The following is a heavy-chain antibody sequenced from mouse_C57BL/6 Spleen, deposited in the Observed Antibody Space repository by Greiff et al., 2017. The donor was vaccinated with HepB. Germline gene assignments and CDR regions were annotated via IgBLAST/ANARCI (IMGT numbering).Heavy chain of an antibody. D-gene: IGHD2-3*01. CDR3: AREGSDGYCVDY. CDR2: ISYDGSN. CDR1: GYSITSGYY. V-gene: IGHV3-6*01. J-gene: IGHJ2*01. Sequence: EVQLQESGPGLVKPSQSLSLTCSVTGYSITSGYYWNWIRQFPGNKLEWMGYISYDGSNNYNPSLKNRISITRDTSKNQFFLKLNSVTTEDTATYYCAREGSDGYCVDYWGQGTTLTVSS.